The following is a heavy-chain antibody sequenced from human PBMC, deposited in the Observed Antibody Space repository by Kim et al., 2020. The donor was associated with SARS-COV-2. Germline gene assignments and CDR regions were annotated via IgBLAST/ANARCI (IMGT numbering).Heavy chain of an antibody. CDR1: GYTFTSYA. Sequence: ASVKVSCKASGYTFTSYAVHWVRQAPGQRLEWMGWINAGNGNTKYSQHFQDRVTITSDTSASTAYMELSNLKSEDTAVYYCARINIGRGFDYWGQGSLVTVSS. D-gene: IGHD3-10*01. CDR2: INAGNGNT. V-gene: IGHV1-3*01. CDR3: ARINIGRGFDY. J-gene: IGHJ4*02.